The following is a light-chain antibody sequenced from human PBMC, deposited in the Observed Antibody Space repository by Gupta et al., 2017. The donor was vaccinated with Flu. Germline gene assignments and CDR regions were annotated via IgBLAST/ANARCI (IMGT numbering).Light chain of an antibody. V-gene: IGLV2-11*01. CDR2: DAF. CDR3: CSVAGGHSWV. CDR1: SSKVGAHDY. Sequence: SVSISCTGTSSKVGAHDYITWFQQHPGKAPKLIIYDAFQRPSGVPDRFSGSKAANTASLTISGLQVEDEADYYCCSVAGGHSWVFGGGTKLTVL. J-gene: IGLJ3*02.